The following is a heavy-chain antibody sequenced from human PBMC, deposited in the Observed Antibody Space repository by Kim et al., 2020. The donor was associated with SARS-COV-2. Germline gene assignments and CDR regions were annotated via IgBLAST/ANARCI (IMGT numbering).Heavy chain of an antibody. J-gene: IGHJ3*02. CDR1: GGSISSSSYY. CDR2: IYYSGST. D-gene: IGHD2-15*01. V-gene: IGHV4-39*07. Sequence: SETLSLTCTVSGGSISSSSYYWGWIRQPPGKGLEWIGSIYYSGSTYYNPSLKSRVTISVDTSKNQFSLKLSSVTAADTAVYYCARADAGSRDAFDIWGQGTMVTVSS. CDR3: ARADAGSRDAFDI.